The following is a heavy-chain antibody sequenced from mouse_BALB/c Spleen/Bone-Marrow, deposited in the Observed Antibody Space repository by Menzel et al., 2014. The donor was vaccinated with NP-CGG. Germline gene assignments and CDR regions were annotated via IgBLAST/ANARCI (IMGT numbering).Heavy chain of an antibody. D-gene: IGHD1-1*01. CDR3: ARSGTVVGTCSFDY. J-gene: IGHJ2*01. Sequence: VQLQQSGPELVKPGASMKISCKASGYSFTGYTMNWVKQIHGKNLEWIGLINPYNDNTNYNQKFKGKATLIVDKSSSTAYMELLSLTSEDSAVYYCARSGTVVGTCSFDYWCQGTTLTVSS. CDR2: INPYNDNT. CDR1: GYSFTGYT. V-gene: IGHV1-37*01.